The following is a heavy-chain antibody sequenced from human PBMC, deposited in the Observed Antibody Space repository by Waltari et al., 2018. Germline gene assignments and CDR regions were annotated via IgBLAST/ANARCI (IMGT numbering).Heavy chain of an antibody. D-gene: IGHD3-10*01. CDR1: GGSISSYY. CDR2: IYYSGST. CDR3: ARAPYGSGSYIGYFEY. V-gene: IGHV4-59*01. Sequence: QVQLQESGPGLVKPSETLSLTCTVSGGSISSYYWSWIRQPPGKGLEWIGYIYYSGSTNYNPSLKSRVTISVDTSKNQFSLKLSSVTAADTAVYYCARAPYGSGSYIGYFEYWGQGTLVTVSS. J-gene: IGHJ4*02.